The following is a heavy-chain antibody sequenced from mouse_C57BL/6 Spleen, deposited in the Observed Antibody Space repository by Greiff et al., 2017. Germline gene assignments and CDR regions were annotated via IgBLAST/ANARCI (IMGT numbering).Heavy chain of an antibody. CDR1: GYTFTSYW. V-gene: IGHV1-7*01. CDR3: ARSPLTTGAMDY. CDR2: INPSSGYT. D-gene: IGHD1-1*01. Sequence: QVHVKQSGAELAKPGASVKLSCKASGYTFTSYWMHWVKQRPGQGLEWIGYINPSSGYTKYNQKFKDKATLTADKSSSTAYMQLSSLTYEDSAVYYCARSPLTTGAMDYWGQGTSVTVSS. J-gene: IGHJ4*01.